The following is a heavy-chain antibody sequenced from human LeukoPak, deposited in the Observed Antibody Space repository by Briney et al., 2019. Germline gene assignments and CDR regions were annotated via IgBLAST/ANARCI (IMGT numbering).Heavy chain of an antibody. V-gene: IGHV3-23*01. CDR3: AKGVVIGYITMVRGVSAYFDY. Sequence: GGSLRLSCAASGFSFSSCAMSWVRQAPGKGLEWVSAISGSGGSTYYADSVKGRFTISRDNSKNTLYLQMNSLRAEDTAVYYCAKGVVIGYITMVRGVSAYFDYWGQGTLVTVSS. CDR1: GFSFSSCA. D-gene: IGHD3-10*01. CDR2: ISGSGGST. J-gene: IGHJ4*02.